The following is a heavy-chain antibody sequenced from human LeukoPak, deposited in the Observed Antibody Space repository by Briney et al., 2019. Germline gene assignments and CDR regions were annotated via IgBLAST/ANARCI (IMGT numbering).Heavy chain of an antibody. Sequence: PGGSLRLSCAASGFTFSSYAMSWVRQAPGKGLEWVSAISGSVGSTYYADSVKGRFTISRDNSKNTLYLQMNSLRTEDTAVYYRAKDANPAPPGAERSYYWDAFDIWGQGTMVTVSS. V-gene: IGHV3-23*01. CDR2: ISGSVGST. J-gene: IGHJ3*02. CDR1: GFTFSSYA. D-gene: IGHD3-10*01. CDR3: AKDANPAPPGAERSYYWDAFDI.